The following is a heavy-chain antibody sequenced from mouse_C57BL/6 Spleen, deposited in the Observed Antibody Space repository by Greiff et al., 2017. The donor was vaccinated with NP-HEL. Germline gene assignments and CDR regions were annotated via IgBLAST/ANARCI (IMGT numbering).Heavy chain of an antibody. Sequence: QVQLKQSGAELVRPGASVKMSCKASGYTFTSYNMHWVKQTPRQGLEWIGAIYPGNGDTSYNQKFKGKATLTVDKSSSTAYIQLSSLTSEDSAVYFCARTTMVTRWFDYWGQGTTLTVSS. CDR1: GYTFTSYN. CDR3: ARTTMVTRWFDY. J-gene: IGHJ2*01. D-gene: IGHD2-1*01. V-gene: IGHV1-12*01. CDR2: IYPGNGDT.